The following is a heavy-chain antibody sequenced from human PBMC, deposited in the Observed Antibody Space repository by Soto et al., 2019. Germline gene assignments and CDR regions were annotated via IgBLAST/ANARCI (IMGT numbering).Heavy chain of an antibody. CDR1: GFTFSSYG. Sequence: GGSLRLSCAASGFTFSSYGMHWVRQAPGKGLEWVAVISYDGSNKYYADSVKGRFTISRDNSKNTLYLQMNSLRAEDTAVYYCAKERSSGKTYYYYMDVWGKGTTVTVSS. D-gene: IGHD6-6*01. J-gene: IGHJ6*03. CDR2: ISYDGSNK. CDR3: AKERSSGKTYYYYMDV. V-gene: IGHV3-30*18.